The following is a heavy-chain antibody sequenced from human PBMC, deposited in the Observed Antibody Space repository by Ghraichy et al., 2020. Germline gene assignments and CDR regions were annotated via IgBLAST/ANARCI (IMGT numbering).Heavy chain of an antibody. CDR2: ISYSSSAI. CDR3: ARGVNINSAGRFDP. J-gene: IGHJ5*02. Sequence: GGSLRLSCAASGFTFRSYSMNWVRQAPGKGLEWVSYISYSSSAIYYADSVKGRFTISRDNAKNSLYLQMNSLRDEDTAVYYCARGVNINSAGRFDPWGQGTQVTVSS. V-gene: IGHV3-48*02. CDR1: GFTFRSYS. D-gene: IGHD2/OR15-2a*01.